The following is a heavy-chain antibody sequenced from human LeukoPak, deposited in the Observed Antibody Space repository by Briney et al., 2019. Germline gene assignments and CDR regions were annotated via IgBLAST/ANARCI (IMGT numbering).Heavy chain of an antibody. V-gene: IGHV3-23*01. D-gene: IGHD6-13*01. J-gene: IGHJ4*02. CDR1: GFTFSSYG. Sequence: GGSLRLSCAASGFTFSSYGMSWVRQAPGKGLEWVSAISGSGGSTYYADSVKGRFTISRDNSKNTLYLQMNSLRAEDTAVYYCAKVSSSWYSGYFDYWGQGTLVTVSS. CDR3: AKVSSSWYSGYFDY. CDR2: ISGSGGST.